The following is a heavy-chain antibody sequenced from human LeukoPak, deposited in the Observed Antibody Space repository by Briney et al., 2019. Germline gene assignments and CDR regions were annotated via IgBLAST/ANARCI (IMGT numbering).Heavy chain of an antibody. V-gene: IGHV3-7*01. J-gene: IGHJ4*02. CDR1: GFIFRNHW. Sequence: GGSLRLSCEASGFIFRNHWMNWVRQAPGKGLEWVANMNQDGTERYYVDSVRGRFTISRDNAKNSVYLEMSSLRAEDTALYYCARDASPPGIIFDSWGQGALVTVSS. CDR2: MNQDGTER. D-gene: IGHD1-14*01. CDR3: ARDASPPGIIFDS.